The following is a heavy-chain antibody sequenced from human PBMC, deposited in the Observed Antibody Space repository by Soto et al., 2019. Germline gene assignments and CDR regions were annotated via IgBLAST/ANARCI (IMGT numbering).Heavy chain of an antibody. Sequence: SETLSLTCTVSGGSISSYYWSWIRQPPGKGLEWIGYIYYSGSTNYNPSLKSRVTISVDTSKNQFSLKLSSVTAADTAVYYCARSPEYYYDSSGYWSDAFDIWGQGTMVTVSS. D-gene: IGHD3-22*01. CDR3: ARSPEYYYDSSGYWSDAFDI. V-gene: IGHV4-59*01. CDR2: IYYSGST. J-gene: IGHJ3*02. CDR1: GGSISSYY.